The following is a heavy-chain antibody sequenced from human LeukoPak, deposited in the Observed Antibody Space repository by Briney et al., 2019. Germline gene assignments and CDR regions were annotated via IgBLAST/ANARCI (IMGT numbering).Heavy chain of an antibody. V-gene: IGHV4-59*12. CDR1: GGSFSGYY. D-gene: IGHD3-16*01. J-gene: IGHJ4*02. CDR2: SYYSGST. CDR3: ARGSVITFGGDFDY. Sequence: SETLSLTCAVYGGSFSGYYWSWIRQPPGKGLEWIGYSYYSGSTNYNPSLKSRVTISVDTSKNQFSLKLSSVTAADTAVYYCARGSVITFGGDFDYWGQGTLVTVSS.